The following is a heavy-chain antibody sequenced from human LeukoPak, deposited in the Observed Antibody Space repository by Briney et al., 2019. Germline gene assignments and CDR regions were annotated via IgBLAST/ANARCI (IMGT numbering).Heavy chain of an antibody. J-gene: IGHJ4*02. CDR1: GFTFSSYW. Sequence: GGSLRLSCAASGFTFSSYWMEWVRQEPGKGLVWVSRIKSDATITNYADSVRGRFTISRDNARNTLYLQMNSLRAEDTAVYYCARVAINDYGDYFDYWGQGTLVTVSS. CDR2: IKSDATIT. D-gene: IGHD4-17*01. V-gene: IGHV3-74*01. CDR3: ARVAINDYGDYFDY.